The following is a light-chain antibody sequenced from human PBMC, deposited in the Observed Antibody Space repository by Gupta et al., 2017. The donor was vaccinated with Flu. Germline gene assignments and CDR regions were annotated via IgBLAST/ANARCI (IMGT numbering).Light chain of an antibody. CDR1: QSISVW. Sequence: DIQMTQSPSTLSASVGDRVTITCRASQSISVWLAWYQQKPGQAPKLLISKASTLESGVPSRFSGSGSGTEFTLTISSLQPDDFATYYCQQDNSYSGGFGQGTKLEIK. CDR2: KAS. J-gene: IGKJ2*03. V-gene: IGKV1-5*03. CDR3: QQDNSYSGG.